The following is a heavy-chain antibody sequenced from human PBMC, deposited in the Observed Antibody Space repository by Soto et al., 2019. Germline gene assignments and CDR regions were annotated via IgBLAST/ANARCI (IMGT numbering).Heavy chain of an antibody. CDR1: GCSISSYY. CDR2: IYTSGIT. Sequence: SESLSRTCTVSGCSISSYYWSWIRQPAGKGLEWIGRIYTSGITNYNPSLKSRVTMSVDTSKNQFSLKLSSVTAADTAVYYCARGKYYDFWSGLGGWFDPWGQGTLVTVSS. D-gene: IGHD3-3*01. CDR3: ARGKYYDFWSGLGGWFDP. V-gene: IGHV4-4*07. J-gene: IGHJ5*02.